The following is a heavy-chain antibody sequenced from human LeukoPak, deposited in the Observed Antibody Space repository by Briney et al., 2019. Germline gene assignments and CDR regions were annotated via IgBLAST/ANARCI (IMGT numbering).Heavy chain of an antibody. D-gene: IGHD3-9*01. CDR3: ARDEQWDRYYDILTGYYSNFQH. CDR1: GFTFSSYA. Sequence: GGSLRLSCAASGFTFSSYAMHWVRQAPGKGLEWVAVISYDGSNKYYADSVKGRFTISRDNSKNTLYLQMNSLRAEDTAVYYCARDEQWDRYYDILTGYYSNFQHWGQGTLVTVSS. J-gene: IGHJ1*01. CDR2: ISYDGSNK. V-gene: IGHV3-30-3*01.